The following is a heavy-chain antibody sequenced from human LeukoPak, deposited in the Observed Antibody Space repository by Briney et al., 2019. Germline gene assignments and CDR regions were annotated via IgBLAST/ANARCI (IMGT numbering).Heavy chain of an antibody. D-gene: IGHD2-2*01. CDR2: IYTSGST. V-gene: IGHV4-61*02. CDR3: ARAPRYCSSTSCYWLDP. CDR1: GGSISSGSYY. Sequence: SQTLSLTCTVAGGSISSGSYYWGWIRQPAGKGLEWIGRIYTSGSTNYNPALKSRVTISVDTSKNPFSLKLSSVTAADTAVYYCARAPRYCSSTSCYWLDPWGQGTLVTVSS. J-gene: IGHJ5*02.